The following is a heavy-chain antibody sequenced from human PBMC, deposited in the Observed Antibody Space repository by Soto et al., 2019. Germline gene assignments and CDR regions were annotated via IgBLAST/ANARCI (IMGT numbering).Heavy chain of an antibody. CDR1: GGSISSGGYY. CDR3: ARESASSGSEAFDI. CDR2: IYYSGST. J-gene: IGHJ3*02. V-gene: IGHV4-31*03. D-gene: IGHD3-22*01. Sequence: QVQLQESGPGLVKPSQTLSLTCTVSGGSISSGGYYWSWIRQHPGKGLEWIGYIYYSGSTYYNPSLKSRVTISVDTSKNQCSLKLSSVTAADTAVYYCARESASSGSEAFDIWGQGTMVTVSS.